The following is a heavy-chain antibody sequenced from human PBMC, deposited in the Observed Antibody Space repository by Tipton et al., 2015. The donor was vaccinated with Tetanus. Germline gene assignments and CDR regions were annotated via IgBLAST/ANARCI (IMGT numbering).Heavy chain of an antibody. CDR2: IDPNSGHT. CDR3: ARDRGDYIYYGMDV. Sequence: QVQLVQSGAEVKKPGASVKVSCKASGYTFSDYYLYWVRQAPGQGLEWMGWIDPNSGHTNYAQKFQGRVTMTRDTSISTAYMELSRLRSDDTAVYFCARDRGDYIYYGMDVWGPGTTVTVSS. D-gene: IGHD3-22*01. J-gene: IGHJ6*02. V-gene: IGHV1-2*02. CDR1: GYTFSDYY.